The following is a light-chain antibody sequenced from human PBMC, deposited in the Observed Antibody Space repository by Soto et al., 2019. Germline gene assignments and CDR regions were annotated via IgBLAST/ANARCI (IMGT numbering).Light chain of an antibody. CDR3: QQLNGYPLT. CDR2: AAS. V-gene: IGKV1-39*01. CDR1: QSISSY. Sequence: DIQMTQSPSSLSASVGDRATITCRASQSISSYLNWYQQKPGKVPKLLIYAASSLQSGVLSRFSGSGSGTDFTLTISSLQPEDFATYYCQQLNGYPLTFGGGTKVDIK. J-gene: IGKJ4*01.